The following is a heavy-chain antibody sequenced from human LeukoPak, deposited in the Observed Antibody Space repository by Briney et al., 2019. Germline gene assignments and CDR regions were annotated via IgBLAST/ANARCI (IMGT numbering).Heavy chain of an antibody. D-gene: IGHD2-15*01. CDR1: GFTFSSYR. Sequence: GGSQRLSCAASGFTFSSYRMHWVRQAPGKGLVWVSRINNDGSITGYADSVEGRFTISRGNAKNTLFLQMNSLRAEDTAVYYCASGSCGGGRCYLHPEYWGQGTLVTVSS. J-gene: IGHJ4*02. CDR2: INNDGSIT. CDR3: ASGSCGGGRCYLHPEY. V-gene: IGHV3-74*01.